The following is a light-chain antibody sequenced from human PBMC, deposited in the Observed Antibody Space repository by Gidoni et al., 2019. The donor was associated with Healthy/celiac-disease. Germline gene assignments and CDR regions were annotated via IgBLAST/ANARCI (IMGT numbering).Light chain of an antibody. Sequence: SSELTQPPSVSLSPGQTARITCSGDALPKQYAYWYQQKPGQAPVLVIYKDSERPSGIPERFSGSSSGTTVTLTISGVQAEDEADYYWQSADSSGTYVVFGGGTKLTVL. CDR3: QSADSSGTYVV. V-gene: IGLV3-25*03. CDR1: ALPKQY. J-gene: IGLJ2*01. CDR2: KDS.